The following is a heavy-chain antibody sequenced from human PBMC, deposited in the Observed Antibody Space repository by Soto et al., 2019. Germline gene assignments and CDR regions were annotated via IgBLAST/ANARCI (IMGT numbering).Heavy chain of an antibody. D-gene: IGHD6-19*01. CDR2: INAGNGNT. V-gene: IGHV1-3*01. CDR3: ARDGAVAGDSNFDY. J-gene: IGHJ4*02. Sequence: GSVKVSCKASGYTFTRYAMHWVRQAPGQRPEWMGWINAGNGNTKYSQKFQGRVTITTDTSASAAYMELSSLRSEDTAVYYCARDGAVAGDSNFDYWGQGTLVTVSS. CDR1: GYTFTRYA.